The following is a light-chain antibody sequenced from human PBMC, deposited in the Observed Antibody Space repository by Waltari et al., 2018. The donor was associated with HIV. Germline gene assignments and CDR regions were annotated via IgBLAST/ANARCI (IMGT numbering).Light chain of an antibody. CDR3: VSYTEKDTFLL. CDR1: SNDIGTYNF. J-gene: IGLJ2*01. CDR2: DVT. V-gene: IGLV2-8*01. Sequence: QSALTQPPSASGSPGQSVAISCTGSSNDIGTYNFFSWYQPHPGKAPKLLIYDVTRRPPGIPDRFSGTKSGYTASLTVSDLQVEDEADYYCVSYTEKDTFLLFGGGSKLAV.